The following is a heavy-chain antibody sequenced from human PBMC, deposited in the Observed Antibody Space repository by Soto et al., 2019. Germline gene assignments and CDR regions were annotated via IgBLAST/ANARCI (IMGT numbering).Heavy chain of an antibody. J-gene: IGHJ3*02. CDR1: GFICSSYD. CDR2: ILVGGST. V-gene: IGHV3-23*01. CDR3: AKATATGGGAFDI. D-gene: IGHD2-8*02. Sequence: GGSLRLSCEASGFICSSYDISWFRQAPGKGLEWVSTILVGGSTHYEDSVKGRFTISRDRSKNTVYLEMNSLTAGDTAVYYCAKATATGGGAFDICGQGXMVTV.